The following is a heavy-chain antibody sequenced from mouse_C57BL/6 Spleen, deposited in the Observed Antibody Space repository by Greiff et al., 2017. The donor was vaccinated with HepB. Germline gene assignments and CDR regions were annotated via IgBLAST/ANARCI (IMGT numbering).Heavy chain of an antibody. Sequence: EVQLVESGGGLVKPGGSLKLSCAASGFTFSSYAMSWVRQTPEKRLEWVATISDGGSYTYYPDNVKGRFTISRDNAKNNLYLQMSHLKSEDTAMYYCARDQRDSYFDVWGTRTTVTVSS. CDR3: ARDQRDSYFDV. J-gene: IGHJ1*03. D-gene: IGHD3-3*01. CDR1: GFTFSSYA. V-gene: IGHV5-4*01. CDR2: ISDGGSYT.